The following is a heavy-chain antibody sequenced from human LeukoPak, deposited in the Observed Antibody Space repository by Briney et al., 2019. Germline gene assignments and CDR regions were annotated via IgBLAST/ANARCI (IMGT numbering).Heavy chain of an antibody. D-gene: IGHD3-22*01. V-gene: IGHV1-69*04. CDR2: IIPILGIA. Sequence: SVKVSRKASGGTFSSYAISWVRQAPGQGLEWMGRIIPILGIANYAQKFQGRVTITADKSTSTAYMELSSLRSEDTAVYYCASRAESGYYDYWGQGTLVTVSS. CDR3: ASRAESGYYDY. CDR1: GGTFSSYA. J-gene: IGHJ4*02.